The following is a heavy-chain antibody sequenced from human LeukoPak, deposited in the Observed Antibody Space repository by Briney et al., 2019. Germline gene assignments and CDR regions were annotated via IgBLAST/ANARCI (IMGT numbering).Heavy chain of an antibody. CDR2: FDPEDGET. J-gene: IGHJ5*02. CDR1: GYTLTELS. V-gene: IGHV1-24*01. D-gene: IGHD3-10*01. CDR3: APIMVRGVYNWFDP. Sequence: ASVKVSCKVSGYTLTELSMHWVRQAPGKGLEWMGGFDPEDGETIYAQKFQGRVTMTEDTSTDTAYMELSSLRSEDTAVYYCAPIMVRGVYNWFDPWGQGTLVTVSS.